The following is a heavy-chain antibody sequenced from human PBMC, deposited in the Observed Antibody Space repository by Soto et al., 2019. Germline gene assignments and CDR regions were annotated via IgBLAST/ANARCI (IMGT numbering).Heavy chain of an antibody. CDR3: ASSGIAVAGQIDY. CDR1: GGSISSGGYY. V-gene: IGHV4-31*03. CDR2: MYYSGST. Sequence: QVQLQESGPGLVKPSQTLSLTCTVSGGSISSGGYYWSWIRQHPGKGLEWIGYMYYSGSTYYNPSLTSRVTISVDTSKNQFSLKLSSVTAADTAVYYCASSGIAVAGQIDYWGQGTLVTVSS. D-gene: IGHD6-19*01. J-gene: IGHJ4*02.